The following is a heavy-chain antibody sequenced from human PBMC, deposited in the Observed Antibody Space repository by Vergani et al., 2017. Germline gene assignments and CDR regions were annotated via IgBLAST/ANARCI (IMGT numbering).Heavy chain of an antibody. CDR2: ISGNNDDV. V-gene: IGHV3-21*01. Sequence: EVQLLESGGNLVQPGGSLRLSCAASGFTFTNFAMTWVRQAPGEGLEWVSSISGNNDDVYYADSVKGRFTISRDNAKNSLYLDMSSLRAEDTAVYYCVRDVRVSRNWGQGTLVAVSS. CDR1: GFTFTNFA. CDR3: VRDVRVSRN. J-gene: IGHJ3*01.